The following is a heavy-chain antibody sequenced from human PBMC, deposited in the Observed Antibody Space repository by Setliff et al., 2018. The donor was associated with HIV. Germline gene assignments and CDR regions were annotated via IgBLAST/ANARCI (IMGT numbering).Heavy chain of an antibody. CDR3: ARGPTVVTTIDY. Sequence: GGSLRLSCAASGFTFSAHGMHWVRQAPGKGLEWVAFINYDESYEYYADSVKGRVTISRDNSKNTVDLQMNSLRAEDTAVYYCARGPTVVTTIDYWGQGTLVTVSS. D-gene: IGHD4-17*01. CDR2: INYDESYE. J-gene: IGHJ4*02. CDR1: GFTFSAHG. V-gene: IGHV3-30*02.